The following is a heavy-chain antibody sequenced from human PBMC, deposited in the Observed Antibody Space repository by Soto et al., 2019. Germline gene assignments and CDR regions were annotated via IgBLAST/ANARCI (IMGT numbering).Heavy chain of an antibody. Sequence: SSETLSLTCTVSGGSISSYYWSWIRQPPGKGLEWIGYIYYSGSTNYNPSLKRRVTISVDTSKNQFSLKLSSVTAADTAVYYCARDLRYYDFWSGQNYYMDVWGKGTTVTVSS. CDR2: IYYSGST. CDR1: GGSISSYY. J-gene: IGHJ6*03. D-gene: IGHD3-3*01. CDR3: ARDLRYYDFWSGQNYYMDV. V-gene: IGHV4-59*01.